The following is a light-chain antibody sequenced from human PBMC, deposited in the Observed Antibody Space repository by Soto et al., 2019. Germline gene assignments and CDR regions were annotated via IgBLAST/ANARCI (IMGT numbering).Light chain of an antibody. CDR2: DVS. CDR1: SSDVGGYNY. Sequence: QSALTQPASVSGSPGQSITISCTGTSSDVGGYNYVSWYQQHPGKAPKLMIYDVSNRPSGVSNRFSGSKSGNTASLTISGLQADDEADYYCSSYTSSSTVVFGGGTKHTVL. CDR3: SSYTSSSTVV. V-gene: IGLV2-14*01. J-gene: IGLJ2*01.